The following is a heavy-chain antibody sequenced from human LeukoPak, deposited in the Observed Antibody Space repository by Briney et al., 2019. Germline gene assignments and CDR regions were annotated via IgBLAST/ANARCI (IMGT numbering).Heavy chain of an antibody. V-gene: IGHV1-69*06. Sequence: SVKVSCKASGGTLNNYAISWVRQAPGQGLEWMGGIITVFGTPTYAQRFQGRVTITADKSTSTTYLELRSLRSEDTAVYYCARGDYYGSGNYFSYYYNMAVWGKGTTVTVSS. D-gene: IGHD3-10*01. CDR1: GGTLNNYA. CDR3: ARGDYYGSGNYFSYYYNMAV. CDR2: IITVFGTP. J-gene: IGHJ6*03.